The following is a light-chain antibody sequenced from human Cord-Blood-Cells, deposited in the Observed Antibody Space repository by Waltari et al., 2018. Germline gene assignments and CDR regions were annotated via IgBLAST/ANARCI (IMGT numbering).Light chain of an antibody. CDR2: DAS. CDR1: QSISSW. V-gene: IGKV1-5*01. Sequence: DIQMTQPPSTLSASVGDRVTITCRASQSISSWLAWYQQKPGKAPKLLIYDASSLESGVPSRFSGSGSGTEFTLTISSLQHDDFATYYCQQYNSYWTFGQGTKVEIK. J-gene: IGKJ1*01. CDR3: QQYNSYWT.